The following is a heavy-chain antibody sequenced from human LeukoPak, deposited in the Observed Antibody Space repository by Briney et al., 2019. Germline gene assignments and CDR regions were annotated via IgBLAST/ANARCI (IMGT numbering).Heavy chain of an antibody. Sequence: SQTLSLTCAVSGGSISSGGYSWSWIRQPPGKGLEWIGYIYHSGSTYYNPSLKSRVTISVDRSKNQFSLKLSSVTAADTAVYYCARDLSRSSGWSYAFDIWGQGTMVTVSS. CDR3: ARDLSRSSGWSYAFDI. D-gene: IGHD6-19*01. CDR1: GGSISSGGYS. V-gene: IGHV4-30-2*01. CDR2: IYHSGST. J-gene: IGHJ3*02.